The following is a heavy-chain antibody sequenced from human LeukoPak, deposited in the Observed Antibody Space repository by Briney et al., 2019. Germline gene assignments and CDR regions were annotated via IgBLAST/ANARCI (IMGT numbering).Heavy chain of an antibody. J-gene: IGHJ4*02. CDR3: ARGVGRTRAPPLDY. V-gene: IGHV3-30-3*01. Sequence: PGRSLRLSCAASGFIFSSYVMHWVRQAPGKGLEWVAVISYDGSNKYNADSVKGRFTISRDNSKNTLYLEMNSLRAEDTAVYYCARGVGRTRAPPLDYWGQGTLVTASS. CDR1: GFIFSSYV. D-gene: IGHD2-15*01. CDR2: ISYDGSNK.